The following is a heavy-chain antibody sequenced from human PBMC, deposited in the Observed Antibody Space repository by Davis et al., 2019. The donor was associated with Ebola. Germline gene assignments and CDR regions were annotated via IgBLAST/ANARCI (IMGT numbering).Heavy chain of an antibody. J-gene: IGHJ4*02. Sequence: GESLKISCAASGFTFNNYWMTWVRQAPGKGLEWVANINGDGSKIGYVGSVKGRFTISRDNAKNSLYLQMDSLRGEDQAVYYCVKNSGWYKLDCWGQGTLVTVSS. V-gene: IGHV3-7*01. D-gene: IGHD6-19*01. CDR1: GFTFNNYW. CDR2: INGDGSKI. CDR3: VKNSGWYKLDC.